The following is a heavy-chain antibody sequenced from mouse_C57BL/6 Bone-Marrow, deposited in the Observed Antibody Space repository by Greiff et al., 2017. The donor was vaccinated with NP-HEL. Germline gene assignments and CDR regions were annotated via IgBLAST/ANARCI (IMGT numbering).Heavy chain of an antibody. CDR2: ISDGGSYT. J-gene: IGHJ2*01. Sequence: EVKLVESGGGLVKPGGSLKLSCAASGFTFSSYAMSWVRQTPEKRLEWVATISDGGSYTYYPDNVKGRFTISRDNAKNNLYLQMSHLKSEDTAMYYCARGKEGYPWYFDYWGQGTTLTVSS. V-gene: IGHV5-4*03. CDR1: GFTFSSYA. CDR3: ARGKEGYPWYFDY.